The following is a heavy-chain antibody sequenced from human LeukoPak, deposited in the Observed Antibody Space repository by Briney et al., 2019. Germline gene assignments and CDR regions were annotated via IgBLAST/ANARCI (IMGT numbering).Heavy chain of an antibody. J-gene: IGHJ4*02. Sequence: GESLKISCKSSGYSFTSYWIGWVRQMPGKGLEWMGIIYPGDSDTRYSPSFQGQVTISADKSISTAYLQWSSVKASDTAMYYCARGGSTMVTPYYFDYWGQGTLVTVSS. CDR3: ARGGSTMVTPYYFDY. D-gene: IGHD3-10*01. CDR2: IYPGDSDT. CDR1: GYSFTSYW. V-gene: IGHV5-51*01.